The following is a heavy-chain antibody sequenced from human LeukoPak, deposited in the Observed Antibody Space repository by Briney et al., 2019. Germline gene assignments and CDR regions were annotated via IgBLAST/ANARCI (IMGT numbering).Heavy chain of an antibody. CDR2: IYPGDFDT. D-gene: IGHD3-10*01. CDR1: GYSFTSYW. V-gene: IGHV5-51*01. J-gene: IGHJ5*02. CDR3: ARGGLIRGVSREAKWFDP. Sequence: GESLKISCKGSGYSFTSYWIGWVRQMPGKGLEWMGIIYPGDFDTRYSPSFQGQVTISADKSTRTTFLQWSSLKASDTAMYYCARGGLIRGVSREAKWFDPWGQGTLVTVSS.